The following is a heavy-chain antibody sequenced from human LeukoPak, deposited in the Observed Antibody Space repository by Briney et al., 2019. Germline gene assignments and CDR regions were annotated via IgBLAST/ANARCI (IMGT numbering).Heavy chain of an antibody. Sequence: SETLSLTCAVYGGSFSGYYWSWIRQPPGKGLEWIGEINHSGSTNYNPSLKSRVTISVDTSKNQFSLKLSSVTAADTAVYYCAREDKYSSGETTVDYWGQGTLVTVSS. CDR3: AREDKYSSGETTVDY. V-gene: IGHV4-34*01. CDR2: INHSGST. D-gene: IGHD6-19*01. J-gene: IGHJ4*02. CDR1: GGSFSGYY.